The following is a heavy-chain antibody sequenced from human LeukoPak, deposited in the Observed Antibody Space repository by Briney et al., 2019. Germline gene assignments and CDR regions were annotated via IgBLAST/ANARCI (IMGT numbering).Heavy chain of an antibody. CDR1: GGSISSYY. V-gene: IGHV4-59*01. J-gene: IGHJ5*02. Sequence: SETLSLTCTVSGGSISSYYWSWIRQPPGKGLEWIGYIYYSGSTNYNPSLKSRVTISVDASKNQFSLKLSSVTAADTAVYYCARLRGNKYSSWFDPWGQGTLVTVSS. CDR2: IYYSGST. D-gene: IGHD6-6*01. CDR3: ARLRGNKYSSWFDP.